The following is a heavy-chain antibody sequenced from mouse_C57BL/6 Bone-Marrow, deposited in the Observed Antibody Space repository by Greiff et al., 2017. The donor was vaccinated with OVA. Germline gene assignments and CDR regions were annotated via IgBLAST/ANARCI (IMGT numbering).Heavy chain of an antibody. Sequence: QVQLKESGPGLVQPSQSLSITCTVSGFSLTSYGVHWVRQSPGKGLEWLGVIWRGGSTDYNAAFMSRLSITKDNSKSQVFFKMNSLQADDTAIYYCAKGDYGSSYSFAYWGQGTLVTVSA. V-gene: IGHV2-5*01. CDR2: IWRGGST. CDR1: GFSLTSYG. CDR3: AKGDYGSSYSFAY. J-gene: IGHJ3*01. D-gene: IGHD1-1*01.